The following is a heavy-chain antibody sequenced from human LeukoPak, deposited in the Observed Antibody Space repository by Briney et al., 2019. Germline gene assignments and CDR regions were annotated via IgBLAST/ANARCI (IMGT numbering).Heavy chain of an antibody. J-gene: IGHJ4*02. V-gene: IGHV3-7*01. D-gene: IGHD2-21*02. CDR2: IKQDGSEK. Sequence: GGSLRLSCAASGFTFSSYWVSWVRRARGEGVEWVANIKQDGSEKYYVDSVKGRFTISRDNAKNSLYLQLNSLRAEDTAVYYCARRGSKWWGPFDYWGQGTLVTVSS. CDR3: ARRGSKWWGPFDY. CDR1: GFTFSSYW.